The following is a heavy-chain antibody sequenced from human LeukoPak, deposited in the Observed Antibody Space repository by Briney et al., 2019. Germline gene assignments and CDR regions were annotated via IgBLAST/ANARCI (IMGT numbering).Heavy chain of an antibody. CDR3: ARVPWVVDDSSSPKTYAFDV. Sequence: ASVKVSCKASGYTFTSYGISWVRQAPGQGLEWMGWISAYNGNTNYAQKLQGRVTMTRDTSTSTVYMELSSLRSEDTAVYYCARVPWVVDDSSSPKTYAFDVWGQGTMVTVSS. V-gene: IGHV1-18*01. D-gene: IGHD6-13*01. CDR1: GYTFTSYG. CDR2: ISAYNGNT. J-gene: IGHJ3*01.